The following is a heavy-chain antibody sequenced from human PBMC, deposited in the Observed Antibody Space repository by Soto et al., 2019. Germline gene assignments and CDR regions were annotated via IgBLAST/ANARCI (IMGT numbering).Heavy chain of an antibody. D-gene: IGHD3-16*01. Sequence: EVQLLESGGGLVQPGGSLRLSCAASGFTFSSYAMSWVRQAPGKGLEWVSAISGSGGSTYYADSVKGRFTISRDNSKNTLYLQMNSLRADDTAVYYCAKGEGRDYVWGRDYWGQGTLVTVSS. V-gene: IGHV3-23*01. CDR2: ISGSGGST. J-gene: IGHJ4*02. CDR3: AKGEGRDYVWGRDY. CDR1: GFTFSSYA.